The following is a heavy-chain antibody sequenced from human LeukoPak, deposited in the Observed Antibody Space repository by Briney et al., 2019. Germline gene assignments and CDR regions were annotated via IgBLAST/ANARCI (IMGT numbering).Heavy chain of an antibody. V-gene: IGHV3-30*18. D-gene: IGHD1-26*01. CDR2: ISYDGSNK. CDR1: GFTFSSYG. CDR3: AKDGGSYTFDY. Sequence: GGSLRLSCAASGFTFSSYGMHWVRQAPGKGLEWVAVISYDGSNKYYADSVKGRFTISRDNSKNTLYLQMNSLRAEDTAVYYCAKDGGSYTFDYWGQGTLVTVSS. J-gene: IGHJ4*02.